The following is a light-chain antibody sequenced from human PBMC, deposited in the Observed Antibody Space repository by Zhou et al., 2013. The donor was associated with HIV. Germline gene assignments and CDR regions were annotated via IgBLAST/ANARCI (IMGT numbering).Light chain of an antibody. CDR3: QQYGSSPLT. CDR1: QSVSSY. J-gene: IGKJ1*01. V-gene: IGKV3-11*01. CDR2: DAS. Sequence: EIVLTQSPATLSLSPGERATLSCRASQSVSSYLAWYQQKPGQAPRLLIYDASNRATGIPARFSGSGSGTDFILNISRLEPEDFAVYYCQQYGSSPLTFGQGTKVEIK.